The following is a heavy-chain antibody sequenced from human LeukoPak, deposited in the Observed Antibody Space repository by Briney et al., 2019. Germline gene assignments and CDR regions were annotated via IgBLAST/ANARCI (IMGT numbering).Heavy chain of an antibody. CDR1: GYTFTGYY. CDR3: ARATIDWNYDY. V-gene: IGHV1-2*02. CDR2: INPNSGDT. Sequence: GASVKVSCKASGYTFTGYYMHWVRQAPGQGLEWMGWINPNSGDTNYAQKFQGRVTMTRDTSISTAYMELTRLRSDDTAVYYCARATIDWNYDYWGQGTLVIVSS. D-gene: IGHD1-7*01. J-gene: IGHJ4*02.